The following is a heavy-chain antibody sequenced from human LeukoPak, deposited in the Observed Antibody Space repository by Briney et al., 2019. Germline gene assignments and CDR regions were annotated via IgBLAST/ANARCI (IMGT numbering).Heavy chain of an antibody. V-gene: IGHV4-59*01. CDR2: IYYSGST. D-gene: IGHD3-9*01. J-gene: IGHJ4*02. CDR3: ARYSTVLRYFDWLGYFDY. Sequence: TSETLSLTCTVSGGSISSYYWSWIRQPPGKGLEWIGYIYYSGSTNYNPSLKSRVTISVDTSKNQFSLKLSSVTAADTAVYYCARYSTVLRYFDWLGYFDYWGQGTLVTVSS. CDR1: GGSISSYY.